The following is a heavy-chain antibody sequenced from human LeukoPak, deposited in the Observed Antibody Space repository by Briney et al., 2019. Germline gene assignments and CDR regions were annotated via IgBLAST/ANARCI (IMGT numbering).Heavy chain of an antibody. CDR3: AKDLAYSSSWYPVDYYYGMDV. CDR2: ISYDGSNK. CDR1: GFIFRNAW. D-gene: IGHD6-13*01. J-gene: IGHJ6*02. V-gene: IGHV3-30*18. Sequence: PGGSLRLSCAASGFIFRNAWMSWVRQAPGKGLEWVAVISYDGSNKYYADSVKGRFTISRDNSKNTLYLQMNSLRAEDTAVYYCAKDLAYSSSWYPVDYYYGMDVWGQGTTVTVSS.